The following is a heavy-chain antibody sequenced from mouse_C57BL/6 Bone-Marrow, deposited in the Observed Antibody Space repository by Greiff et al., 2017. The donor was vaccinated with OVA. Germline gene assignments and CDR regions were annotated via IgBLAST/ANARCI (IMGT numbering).Heavy chain of an antibody. V-gene: IGHV5-6*02. J-gene: IGHJ2*01. CDR2: ISSGGSYT. Sequence: EVKLMESGGDLVKPGGSLKLSCAASGFTFSSYGMSWVRQTPDKRLEWVATISSGGSYTYYPDSVKGRFTISRDNAKNTLYLQMSSLKSEDTAMYYCARRPTGNYFDYWGQGTTLTVSS. CDR1: GFTFSSYG. CDR3: ARRPTGNYFDY. D-gene: IGHD4-1*02.